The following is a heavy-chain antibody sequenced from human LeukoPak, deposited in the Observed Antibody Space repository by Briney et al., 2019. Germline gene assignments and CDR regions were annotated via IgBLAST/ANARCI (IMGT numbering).Heavy chain of an antibody. V-gene: IGHV3-23*01. J-gene: IGHJ5*02. Sequence: TGGSLRLSCAASGFTFSNYAMTWVRQAPGKGLEWVSTISDGGAATYYADSVKGRFTISRDNSKSTLSLQVNSLRAEDTAVYYCAKALNVLVPSTSRWFDPWGQGTLVTVSS. D-gene: IGHD2-2*01. CDR2: ISDGGAAT. CDR3: AKALNVLVPSTSRWFDP. CDR1: GFTFSNYA.